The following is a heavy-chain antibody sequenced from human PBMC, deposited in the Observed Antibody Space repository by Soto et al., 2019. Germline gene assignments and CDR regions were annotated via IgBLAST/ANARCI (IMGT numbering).Heavy chain of an antibody. Sequence: QLLESGGGLVQTGGSLRLSCTASGFTFSNYAMSWVRQAPGKGLEWVSGIRSSGESTYYADSVKGRLTISRDNSKNLLYLQINSLRAEDTAVYYCAKGGRRVLIPMDVWGQGTTVTVSS. CDR2: IRSSGEST. CDR3: AKGGRRVLIPMDV. V-gene: IGHV3-23*01. CDR1: GFTFSNYA. D-gene: IGHD2-8*01. J-gene: IGHJ6*02.